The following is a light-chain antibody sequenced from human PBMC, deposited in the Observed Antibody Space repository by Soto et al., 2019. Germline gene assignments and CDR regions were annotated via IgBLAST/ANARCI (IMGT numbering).Light chain of an antibody. CDR1: SGSVSTSYY. CDR2: STN. J-gene: IGLJ3*02. CDR3: ALYMGSGIWV. Sequence: QTVVTQEPSFSVSPGRTVTLTCGLSSGSVSTSYYPSWYQQTPGQAPRTLIYSTNTRSSGVPDRFSGSILGNKAALTITGAQADDESDYYCALYMGSGIWVFGGGTMLTVL. V-gene: IGLV8-61*01.